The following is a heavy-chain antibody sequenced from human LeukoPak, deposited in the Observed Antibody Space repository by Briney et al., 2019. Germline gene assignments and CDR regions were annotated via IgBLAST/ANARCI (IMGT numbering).Heavy chain of an antibody. J-gene: IGHJ6*02. V-gene: IGHV4-34*08. D-gene: IGHD3-10*01. CDR2: INHSGSI. CDR3: PFGFGVYGMDV. Sequence: GSLRLSCAASGFTFSSYAMSWVRQPPGKGLEWIGEINHSGSINYSPSLKSRVTISVDMSKNQFSLRLTSVTAADTAVYYCPFGFGVYGMDVWGQGTTVTVS. CDR1: GFTFSSYA.